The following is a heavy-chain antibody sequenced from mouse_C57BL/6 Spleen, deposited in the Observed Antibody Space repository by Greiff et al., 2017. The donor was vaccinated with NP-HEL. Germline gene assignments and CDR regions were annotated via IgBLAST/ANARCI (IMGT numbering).Heavy chain of an antibody. CDR3: ARSGGSSGHYFDY. D-gene: IGHD3-2*02. CDR2: IYPGSGST. V-gene: IGHV1-55*01. Sequence: QVQLQQPGAELVKPGASVKMSCKASGYTFTSYWITWVKQRPGQGLEWIGDIYPGSGSTHYHEKFKSKATLTVDTASSTAYMQLSSLTSEDSAVYYCARSGGSSGHYFDYWGQGTTLTVSS. J-gene: IGHJ2*01. CDR1: GYTFTSYW.